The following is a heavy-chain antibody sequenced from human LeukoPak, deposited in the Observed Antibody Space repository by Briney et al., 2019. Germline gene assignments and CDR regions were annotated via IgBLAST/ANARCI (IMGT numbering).Heavy chain of an antibody. CDR1: GGSISSGSYY. J-gene: IGHJ6*03. CDR2: IYTSGST. CDR3: ARDRTYSSSWYYYYMDV. V-gene: IGHV4-61*02. D-gene: IGHD6-13*01. Sequence: PSETLSLTCTVSGGSISSGSYYWSWIRQPAGKGLEWIGRIYTSGSTNYNPSLKSRVTISVDTSKNQFSLKLSSVTAADTAVYYCARDRTYSSSWYYYYMDVWGKGTTVTVSS.